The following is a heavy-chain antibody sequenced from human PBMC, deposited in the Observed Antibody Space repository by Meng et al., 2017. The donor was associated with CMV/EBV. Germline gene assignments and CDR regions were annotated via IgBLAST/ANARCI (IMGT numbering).Heavy chain of an antibody. V-gene: IGHV4-30-4*08. D-gene: IGHD2-2*01. J-gene: IGHJ4*02. CDR3: ARVGRTSCYDY. CDR1: GGSSSSCDYF. Sequence: LLECDPGLVKPSQTLSLTCTVSGGSSSSCDYFWSWIRQPPGKGLEWIGYIYYSGSTYYNPSLKSLVTISGDTSKNQFTLKLSSVTAADTAVYYCARVGRTSCYDYWSQGTLVTVSS. CDR2: IYYSGST.